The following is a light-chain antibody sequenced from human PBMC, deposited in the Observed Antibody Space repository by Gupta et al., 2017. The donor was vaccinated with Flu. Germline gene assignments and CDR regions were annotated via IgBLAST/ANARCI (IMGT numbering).Light chain of an antibody. CDR1: QSVSHNY. CDR3: YQYGDSPRT. J-gene: IGKJ1*01. V-gene: IGKV3-20*01. CDR2: AAA. Sequence: ERATLSCRASQSVSHNYLAWYQQKSGQPPRLRIYAAASWATGIPYRFNGRGSGTDFTLTIDKVEPEDFAVYYCYQYGDSPRTFGQGTKVEIK.